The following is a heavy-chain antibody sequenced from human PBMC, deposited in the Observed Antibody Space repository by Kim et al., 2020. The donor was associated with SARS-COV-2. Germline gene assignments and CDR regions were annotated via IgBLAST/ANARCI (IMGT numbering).Heavy chain of an antibody. CDR1: GGSISSSSYY. D-gene: IGHD5-12*01. V-gene: IGHV4-39*01. Sequence: SETLSLTCTVSGGSISSSSYYWGWIRQPPGKGLEWIGSIYYSGSTYYNPSLKSRVTISVDTSKNQFSLKLSSVTAADTAVYYCARLVEEMATSLYYFDYWGQGTLVTVSS. CDR3: ARLVEEMATSLYYFDY. J-gene: IGHJ4*02. CDR2: IYYSGST.